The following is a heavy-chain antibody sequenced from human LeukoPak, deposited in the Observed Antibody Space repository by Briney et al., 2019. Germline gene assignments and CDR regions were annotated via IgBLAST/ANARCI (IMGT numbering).Heavy chain of an antibody. Sequence: PGGSLRLSCAASGFTFSSYAMSWVRQAPGKGLEWVSTITSATSTEYYADSVKGRFTISRDNAKNSLFLQMNSLRGEDTGVYYCVRGKQQPDFWGQGTLVIVSS. J-gene: IGHJ4*02. CDR2: ITSATSTE. CDR3: VRGKQQPDF. CDR1: GFTFSSYA. V-gene: IGHV3-48*04. D-gene: IGHD6-13*01.